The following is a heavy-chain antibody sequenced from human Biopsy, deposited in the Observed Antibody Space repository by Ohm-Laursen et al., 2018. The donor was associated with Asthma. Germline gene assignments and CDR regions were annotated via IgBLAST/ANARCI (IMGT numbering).Heavy chain of an antibody. CDR3: ARAYGGSFFSGSFDI. V-gene: IGHV3-53*01. CDR2: IYSGGGT. J-gene: IGHJ3*02. Sequence: SLRLSCAASGFTFSSYAMGWVRQAPGKGLEWVSVIYSGGGTYYADSVQGRVTISRDNSKNTLSLQMNSLRAEDTAVYYCARAYGGSFFSGSFDIWGQGTMVTVSS. CDR1: GFTFSSYA. D-gene: IGHD4-23*01.